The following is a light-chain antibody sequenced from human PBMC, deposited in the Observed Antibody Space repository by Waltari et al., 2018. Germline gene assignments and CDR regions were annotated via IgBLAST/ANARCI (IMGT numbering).Light chain of an antibody. CDR2: WAS. J-gene: IGKJ1*01. Sequence: DIVMTQSPDSLAVSLGERATINCKSSQSVLYSSNNKNYLAWYQQKPGQPPKLLIYWASTRESGVPDRFSGSGSGTDFTLTISSLQAEDVAVYYCQQYYSPAVGQGTKVEIK. V-gene: IGKV4-1*01. CDR1: QSVLYSSNNKNY. CDR3: QQYYSPA.